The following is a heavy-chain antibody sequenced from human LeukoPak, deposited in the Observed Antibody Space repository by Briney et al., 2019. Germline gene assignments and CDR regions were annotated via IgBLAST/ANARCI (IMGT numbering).Heavy chain of an antibody. CDR3: ARALGYSSALSFDP. V-gene: IGHV1-8*01. J-gene: IGHJ5*02. CDR2: MNPNSGNT. Sequence: GASVKVSCKASGYTFTSYDINWVRQATGQGLEWMGWMNPNSGNTGYAQNFQGRVTMTRNTSISTAYMELSSLRSEDTAVYYCARALGYSSALSFDPWGQGTLVTVSS. CDR1: GYTFTSYD. D-gene: IGHD6-19*01.